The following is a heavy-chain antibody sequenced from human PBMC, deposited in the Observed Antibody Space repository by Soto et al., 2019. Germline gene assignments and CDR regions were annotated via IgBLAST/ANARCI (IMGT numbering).Heavy chain of an antibody. CDR3: ARVGGDGNGYHDAFDI. CDR2: IWYDGTTK. V-gene: IGHV3-33*01. D-gene: IGHD3-22*01. Sequence: QVQLVESGGGVVQPGRSLRLSCAASGFTFISYGMHWVRQAPGKGLEWVAVIWYDGTTKYYADSVKGRFTSSRDTSEYTVYVQVNSLRVDDTAVYYCARVGGDGNGYHDAFDILGPGTMVTVSS. J-gene: IGHJ3*02. CDR1: GFTFISYG.